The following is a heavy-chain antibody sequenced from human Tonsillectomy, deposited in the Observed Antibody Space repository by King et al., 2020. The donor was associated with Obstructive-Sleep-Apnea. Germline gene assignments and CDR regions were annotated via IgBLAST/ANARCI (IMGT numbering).Heavy chain of an antibody. CDR2: FDPDDTEI. Sequence: QLVQSGAEVRKPGASVKVSCKVSGYSLSDLAMQWVRQAPGKGLEWMGGFDPDDTEIIYAQKFQGRVTVTEDTSTDTAYMELSSLTSEDTAVYYCATGLLAAAGSRNDCWGQGTLVTVSS. CDR3: ATGLLAAAGSRNDC. CDR1: GYSLSDLA. J-gene: IGHJ4*02. V-gene: IGHV1-24*01. D-gene: IGHD6-13*01.